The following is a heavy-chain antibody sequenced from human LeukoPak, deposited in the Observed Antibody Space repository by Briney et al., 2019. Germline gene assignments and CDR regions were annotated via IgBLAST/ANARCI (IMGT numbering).Heavy chain of an antibody. J-gene: IGHJ5*02. CDR3: ARRRGLPTRGWFDP. Sequence: PSQTLSLTCTVSGGSISSGDYYWRWIRQPPGKGLEWIGYIYYSGSTYYNPSLKSRFTISVDTSKNQFSLKLSSVTAADTAVYYCARRRGLPTRGWFDPWGQGTLVTVSS. D-gene: IGHD3-10*01. CDR1: GGSISSGDYY. V-gene: IGHV4-30-4*01. CDR2: IYYSGST.